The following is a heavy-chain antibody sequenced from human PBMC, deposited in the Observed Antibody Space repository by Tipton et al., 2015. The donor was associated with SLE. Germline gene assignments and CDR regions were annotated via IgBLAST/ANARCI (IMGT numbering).Heavy chain of an antibody. CDR1: GGSIYSSGFY. CDR3: ARRHYSGPFDS. Sequence: TLSLTCSISGGSIYSSGFYWGWIRQPPGKGLEWIGSVYYSGSAHYTPSLKSRVTISVDTSKNEFSLKLSSVTAADTAVYYCARRHYSGPFDSWGQGTLVTVSS. V-gene: IGHV4-39*07. D-gene: IGHD5-12*01. CDR2: VYYSGSA. J-gene: IGHJ4*02.